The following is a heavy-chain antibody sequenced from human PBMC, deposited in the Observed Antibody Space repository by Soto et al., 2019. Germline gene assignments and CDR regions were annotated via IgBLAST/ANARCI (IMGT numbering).Heavy chain of an antibody. J-gene: IGHJ5*02. CDR1: GYTFTSYD. CDR3: AGRYCSSTSCRGNWFDP. CDR2: MNPNSGNT. Sequence: ASVKVSCKASGYTFTSYDINWVRQATGQGLEWMGWMNPNSGNTGYAQKFQGRVTMTRNTPISTAYMELSSLRSEDTAVYYCAGRYCSSTSCRGNWFDPWGQGTLVTVSS. D-gene: IGHD2-2*01. V-gene: IGHV1-8*01.